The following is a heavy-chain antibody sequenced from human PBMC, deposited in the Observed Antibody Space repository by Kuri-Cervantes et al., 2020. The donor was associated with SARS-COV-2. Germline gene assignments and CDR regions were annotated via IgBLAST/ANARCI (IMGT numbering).Heavy chain of an antibody. J-gene: IGHJ3*02. V-gene: IGHV1-69*13. CDR2: VIPSFGTT. CDR3: AISTPFRRLVVISRGGAFDI. D-gene: IGHD3-22*01. Sequence: SVKVSCKASGGTFSHYGTSWVRQAPGQGLEWVGGVIPSFGTTKYARKLQGRVTITADESTSTAYMELSSLRYEDTGVYYCAISTPFRRLVVISRGGAFDIWGQGTMVTVSS. CDR1: GGTFSHYG.